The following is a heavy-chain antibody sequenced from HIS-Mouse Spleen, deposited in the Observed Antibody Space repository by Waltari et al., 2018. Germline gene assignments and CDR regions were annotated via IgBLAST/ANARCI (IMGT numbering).Heavy chain of an antibody. CDR2: IYYSGGT. Sequence: QLQLQESGPGLVKPSETLSLTCTVSGGSISSSSYYWGWIRQPPGKGLDWIGGIYYSGGTSYNPALKSRVTISVDTSKNQFSLKLSSVTAADTAVYYCAREIPYSSSWYDWYFDLWGRGTLVTVSS. CDR1: GGSISSSSYY. J-gene: IGHJ2*01. V-gene: IGHV4-39*07. CDR3: AREIPYSSSWYDWYFDL. D-gene: IGHD6-13*01.